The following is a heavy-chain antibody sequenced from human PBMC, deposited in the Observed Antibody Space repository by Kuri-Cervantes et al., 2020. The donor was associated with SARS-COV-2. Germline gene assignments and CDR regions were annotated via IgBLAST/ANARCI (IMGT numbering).Heavy chain of an antibody. CDR2: IKSKTDGGTT. CDR3: ARLDSSGYNENWFDP. J-gene: IGHJ5*02. D-gene: IGHD3-22*01. CDR1: GFTFSNAW. V-gene: IGHV3-15*01. Sequence: LSLTCAASGFTFSNAWMSWVRQAPGKGLEWGGRIKSKTDGGTTDYAAPVKGRFTISRDDSKNTLYLQMNSLRAEDTAVYYCARLDSSGYNENWFDPWGQGTLVTVSS.